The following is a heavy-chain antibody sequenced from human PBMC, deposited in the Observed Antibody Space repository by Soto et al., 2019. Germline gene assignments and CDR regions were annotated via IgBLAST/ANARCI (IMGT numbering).Heavy chain of an antibody. Sequence: EVQLVESGGGLVQPGGSLRLSCVASGFTFRSYWMSWVRQAPGKGLEWVANINEDESEKNYVDSVKGRFTISRDNAKNSLYLKMNSLRAEDTAMYFCARGDFYSGDLWGQGTLVTVSP. D-gene: IGHD4-4*01. J-gene: IGHJ5*02. CDR2: INEDESEK. V-gene: IGHV3-7*05. CDR3: ARGDFYSGDL. CDR1: GFTFRSYW.